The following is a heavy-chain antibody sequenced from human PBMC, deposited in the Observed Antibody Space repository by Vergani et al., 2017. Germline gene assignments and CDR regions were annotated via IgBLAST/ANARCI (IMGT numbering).Heavy chain of an antibody. CDR3: ARHLAYCGGDCYPYYYGMDV. D-gene: IGHD2-21*02. J-gene: IGHJ6*02. CDR1: GGSISSRSYY. V-gene: IGHV4-39*01. CDR2: IYYSGIT. Sequence: QLQLQESGPGLVKPSETLSLTCTVSGGSISSRSYYWGWIRQPPGKGLELIGSIYYSGITYYNPTLKSRVTISVDTSKNQFSLKLRSVTAADTAVYYCARHLAYCGGDCYPYYYGMDVWGQGTTVTVSS.